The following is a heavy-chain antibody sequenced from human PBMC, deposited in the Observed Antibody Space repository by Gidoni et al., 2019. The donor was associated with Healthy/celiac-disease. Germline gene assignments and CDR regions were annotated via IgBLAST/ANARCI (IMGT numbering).Heavy chain of an antibody. V-gene: IGHV1-3*01. D-gene: IGHD3-3*01. CDR2: SNAGNGNT. J-gene: IGHJ4*02. CDR3: ARDRFWSGYKKDVDY. Sequence: QVQLVQSGAEVKKPGASVKVSCKASGYTLTRYAMHWVRQAPGQRLEWMGWSNAGNGNTKYSQKFQGRVTITRDTSASTAYMELSSLRSEDTAVYYCARDRFWSGYKKDVDYWGQGTLVTVSS. CDR1: GYTLTRYA.